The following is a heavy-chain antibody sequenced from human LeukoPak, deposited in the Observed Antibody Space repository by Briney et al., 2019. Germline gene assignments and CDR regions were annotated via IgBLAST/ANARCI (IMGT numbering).Heavy chain of an antibody. V-gene: IGHV3-30*02. CDR1: GFTFSSFA. J-gene: IGHJ3*02. CDR2: IRYDGSHQ. CDR3: AREKVATASAFDI. Sequence: PGGSLRLSCAASGFTFSSFAMHWVRQPSGKGLEWVAFIRYDGSHQYYADSVKGRFTISRDNAKNSLYLQMNSLRVEDTAVYYCAREKVATASAFDIWGQGTMVTVSS. D-gene: IGHD4-23*01.